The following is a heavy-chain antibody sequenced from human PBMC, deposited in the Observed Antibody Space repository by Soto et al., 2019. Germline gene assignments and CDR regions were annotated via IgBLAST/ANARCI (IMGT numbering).Heavy chain of an antibody. CDR3: ARASRRDGHNYGFDY. Sequence: EVQLVESGGGLVKPGGSLRLSCAASGFTFSSYSMNWVRQAPGKGLEWVSSISSSSSYIYYADSVKGRFTISRDNAKNSLYLQMNSLRAEDTAGYYCARASRRDGHNYGFDYWGQGTLVTVSS. CDR2: ISSSSSYI. D-gene: IGHD5-12*01. J-gene: IGHJ4*02. CDR1: GFTFSSYS. V-gene: IGHV3-21*01.